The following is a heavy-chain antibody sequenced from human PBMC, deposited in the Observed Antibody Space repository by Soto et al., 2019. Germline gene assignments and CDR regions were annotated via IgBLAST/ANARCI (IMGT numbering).Heavy chain of an antibody. V-gene: IGHV3-21*01. J-gene: IGHJ4*02. CDR1: GFTFSSYS. D-gene: IGHD6-13*01. Sequence: EVQLVESGGGLVKPGGSLRLSCVASGFTFSSYSMNWVRQAPGKGLEWVSSISSSSSYIYYAESVKGRLTISRDNAKNSLYLQMHSPRAEDTAVYYCAREMGYSTGRFDYWGQGTLVTVSS. CDR3: AREMGYSTGRFDY. CDR2: ISSSSSYI.